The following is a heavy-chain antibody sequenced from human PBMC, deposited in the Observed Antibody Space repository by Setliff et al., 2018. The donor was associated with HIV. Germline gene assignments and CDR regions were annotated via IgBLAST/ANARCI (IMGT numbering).Heavy chain of an antibody. CDR2: VSYDGTT. V-gene: IGHV4-39*01. D-gene: IGHD3-10*01. J-gene: IGHJ4*02. CDR3: ARHAFNGGWFGQVLLPYFDN. Sequence: PSETLSLTCTIFGDSISSSYYSLSWIRQSPGKGLHWIGTVSYDGTTYYNPTLDSRVSISVEASRIQFSLNLTSVTASDTAFYFCARHAFNGGWFGQVLLPYFDNLGRGILVTVSS. CDR1: GDSISSSYYS.